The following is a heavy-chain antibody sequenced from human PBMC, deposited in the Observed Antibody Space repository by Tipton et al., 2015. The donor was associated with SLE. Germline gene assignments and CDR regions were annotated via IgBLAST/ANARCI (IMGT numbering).Heavy chain of an antibody. CDR2: IWYDGSNK. CDR3: AKDNLGLVVLASDAFDI. D-gene: IGHD2-2*01. J-gene: IGHJ3*02. V-gene: IGHV3-30*18. Sequence: QLVQSGGGVVQPGRSLRLSCAASGFTFSSYGMHWVRQAPGKGLEWVAVIWYDGSNKYYADSVKGRFTISRDNSKNTLYLQMNSLRAEDTAMYYCAKDNLGLVVLASDAFDIWGQGTMVTVSS. CDR1: GFTFSSYG.